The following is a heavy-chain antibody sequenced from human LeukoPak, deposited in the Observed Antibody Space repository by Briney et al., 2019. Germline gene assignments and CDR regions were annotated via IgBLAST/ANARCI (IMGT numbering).Heavy chain of an antibody. D-gene: IGHD2-2*01. Sequence: GASVKVSCKASGYTFTSYYMHWVRQAPGQGLEWMGIINPSGGSTSYAQKFQGRVTITADESTSTAYMELSSLRSEDTAVYYCARAGGQLPAAIEDGMDVWGQGTTVTVSS. CDR1: GYTFTSYY. CDR3: ARAGGQLPAAIEDGMDV. J-gene: IGHJ6*02. V-gene: IGHV1-46*01. CDR2: INPSGGST.